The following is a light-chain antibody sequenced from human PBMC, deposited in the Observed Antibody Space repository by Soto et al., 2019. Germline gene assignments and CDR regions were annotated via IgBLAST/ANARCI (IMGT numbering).Light chain of an antibody. J-gene: IGLJ3*02. Sequence: QSALTQPASVSGSPGQSITISCTGTSSDVGSSNLVSWYQQHPGKAPKVIIYEVSQRPLGVSNRFSGSKSGNTASLTISGLQAEDEADYYCYSNAYGPWVFGGGTKLTVL. CDR2: EVS. CDR3: YSNAYGPWV. CDR1: SSDVGSSNL. V-gene: IGLV2-23*02.